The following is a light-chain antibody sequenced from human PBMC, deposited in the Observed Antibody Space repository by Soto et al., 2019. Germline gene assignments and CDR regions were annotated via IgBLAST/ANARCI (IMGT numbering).Light chain of an antibody. V-gene: IGKV3-20*01. CDR1: QSVTNY. Sequence: VLTQSPGTLSLSPGERATLSCRASQSVTNYLVWYQQKAGQAPRLLIHGASSRAPGIPDRFSGSGSGTDFTLTINRLGPEYSAVYYGQQFDTSPYTFGQGTKLEIK. CDR3: QQFDTSPYT. J-gene: IGKJ2*01. CDR2: GAS.